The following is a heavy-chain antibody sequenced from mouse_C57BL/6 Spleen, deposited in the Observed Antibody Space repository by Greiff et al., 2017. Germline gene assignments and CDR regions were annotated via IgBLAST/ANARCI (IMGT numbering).Heavy chain of an antibody. D-gene: IGHD2-4*01. CDR1: GYTFTSYW. Sequence: QVQLQQPGAELVKPGASVKMSCKASGYTFTSYWITWVKQRPGQGLEWIGDIYPGSGSTNYNEKFKSKATLTMNTSSSTAYMQLSSLTSEDSAVYYCASRWDYDGWYFDVWGTGTTVTVSS. J-gene: IGHJ1*03. CDR2: IYPGSGST. CDR3: ASRWDYDGWYFDV. V-gene: IGHV1-55*01.